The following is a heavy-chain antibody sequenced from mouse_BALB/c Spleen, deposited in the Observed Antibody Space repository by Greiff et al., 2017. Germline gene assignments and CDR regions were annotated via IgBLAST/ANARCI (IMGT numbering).Heavy chain of an antibody. CDR2: INPSTGYT. J-gene: IGHJ4*01. V-gene: IGHV1-7*01. D-gene: IGHD2-4*01. CDR3: ASYDYDPYYYAMDY. Sequence: VKLVESGAELAKPGASVKISCKASGYTFTSYWMHWVKQRPGQGLEWIGYINPSTGYTEYNQKFKDKATLTADKSSSTAYMQLSSLTSEDSAVYYCASYDYDPYYYAMDYWGQGTSVTVSS. CDR1: GYTFTSYW.